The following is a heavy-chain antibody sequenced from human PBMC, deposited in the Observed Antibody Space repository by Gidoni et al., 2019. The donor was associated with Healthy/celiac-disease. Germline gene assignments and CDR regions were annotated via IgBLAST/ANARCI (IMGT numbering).Heavy chain of an antibody. V-gene: IGHV4-34*01. J-gene: IGHJ4*02. CDR2: INHSGSP. CDR1: GRSFSGYY. CDR3: ARGVRVVVTAIPRPYYFDY. D-gene: IGHD2-21*02. Sequence: QVQLQQWGAGLFKPSEPLSLPCSVYGRSFSGYYWSWIRQPPGKGLEWIGEINHSGSPTYYPSLKSRVTISVDTSKNQCSLKLSSVTAADTAVYYCARGVRVVVTAIPRPYYFDYWGQGTLVTVSS.